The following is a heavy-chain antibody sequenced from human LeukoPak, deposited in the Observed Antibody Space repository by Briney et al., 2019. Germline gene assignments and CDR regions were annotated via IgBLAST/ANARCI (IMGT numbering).Heavy chain of an antibody. J-gene: IGHJ3*02. CDR1: GGSISYYY. CDR2: ISYSGST. CDR3: ARLRDSSGWYGAFDI. Sequence: SETLSLTCAVSGGSISYYYWSWIRQPPGKGLEWIGYISYSGSTRYNPSLKSRVTVSVDTSKNQFSLDLRSVTAADTAVYYCARLRDSSGWYGAFDIWGQGAMVTGSS. V-gene: IGHV4-59*08. D-gene: IGHD6-19*01.